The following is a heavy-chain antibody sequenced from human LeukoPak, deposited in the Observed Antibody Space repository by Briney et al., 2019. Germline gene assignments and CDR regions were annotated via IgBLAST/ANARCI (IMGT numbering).Heavy chain of an antibody. CDR2: ISAYNGNT. CDR3: AREYGYGPGSYIPYYYYGMDV. V-gene: IGHV1-18*01. Sequence: GASVKVSCKASGYTFTSYGISWVRQAPGQGLEWMGWISAYNGNTNYAQKLQGRVTMTTDTSTSTAYMELRSLRSDDTAVYYCAREYGYGPGSYIPYYYYGMDVWGQGTTVTVSS. J-gene: IGHJ6*02. D-gene: IGHD3-10*01. CDR1: GYTFTSYG.